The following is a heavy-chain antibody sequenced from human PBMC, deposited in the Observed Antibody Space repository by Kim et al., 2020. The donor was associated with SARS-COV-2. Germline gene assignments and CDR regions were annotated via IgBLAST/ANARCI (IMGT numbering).Heavy chain of an antibody. D-gene: IGHD6-13*01. V-gene: IGHV3-30*18. J-gene: IGHJ6*02. CDR3: AKDVAAAGSNYGMDV. CDR1: GFTFSSYG. Sequence: GGSLRLSCAASGFTFSSYGMHWVRQAPGKGLEWVAVISYDGSNKYYADSVKGRFTISRDNSKNTLYLQMNSLRAEDTAVYYCAKDVAAAGSNYGMDVWGQGTTVTVSS. CDR2: ISYDGSNK.